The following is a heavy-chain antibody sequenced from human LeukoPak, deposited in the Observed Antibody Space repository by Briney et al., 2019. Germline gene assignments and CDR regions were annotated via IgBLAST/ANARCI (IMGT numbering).Heavy chain of an antibody. D-gene: IGHD3-3*01. V-gene: IGHV3-74*01. CDR3: TRDFDFSSAI. Sequence: GGSLRLSCAASGFTSSSYWMHWVRQVPGKGLVWVSRISGDGTARNYADSVKGRFTTSRDNAKNTLFLQMNSLRAEDTAVYYCTRDFDFSSAIWGQGTLVTVSS. CDR1: GFTSSSYW. CDR2: ISGDGTAR. J-gene: IGHJ4*02.